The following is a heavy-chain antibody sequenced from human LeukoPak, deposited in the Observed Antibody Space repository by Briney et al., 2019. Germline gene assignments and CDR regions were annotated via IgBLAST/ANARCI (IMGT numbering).Heavy chain of an antibody. V-gene: IGHV4-39*01. J-gene: IGHJ4*02. CDR2: IYHSGST. CDR3: ASYSSSFVY. CDR1: GGSISRSPYY. D-gene: IGHD6-6*01. Sequence: SETLSLTCNVSGGSISRSPYYWGRIRQPPGKGLEWIGTIYHSGSTYYNPSLKSRLTISVDTSKNQFSLKLTSVTAADTAVYYCASYSSSFVYWGQGTLVTVSS.